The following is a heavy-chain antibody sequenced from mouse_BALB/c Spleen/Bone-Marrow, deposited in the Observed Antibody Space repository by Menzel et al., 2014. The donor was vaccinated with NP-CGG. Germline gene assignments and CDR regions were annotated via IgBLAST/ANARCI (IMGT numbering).Heavy chain of an antibody. Sequence: QVQLKQSGAGLAKPGASVKMSCKASGYTFTSYWMHWVKQRPGQGLEWIGYINPSTGYTEYNQKFKDKATLTADKSSSTAYMQLSSLTSEDSAVYYCARGVGRAFDYWGQGTTLTVSS. CDR2: INPSTGYT. J-gene: IGHJ2*01. D-gene: IGHD4-1*01. CDR3: ARGVGRAFDY. CDR1: GYTFTSYW. V-gene: IGHV1-7*01.